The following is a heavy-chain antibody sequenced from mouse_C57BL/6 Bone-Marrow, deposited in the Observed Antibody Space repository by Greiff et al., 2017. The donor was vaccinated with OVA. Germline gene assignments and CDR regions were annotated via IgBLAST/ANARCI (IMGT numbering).Heavy chain of an antibody. CDR2: IWSGGST. D-gene: IGHD2-2*01. Sequence: QVQLKESGPGLVQPSQCLSITCTVSGFSLTSYGVHWVRQSPGKGLEWLGVIWSGGSTDYNAAFISRLSISKDNSKSQVFFKMNSLQADDTAIYYCARNHYGYDVNYAMDYWGQGTSVTVSS. J-gene: IGHJ4*01. V-gene: IGHV2-2*01. CDR1: GFSLTSYG. CDR3: ARNHYGYDVNYAMDY.